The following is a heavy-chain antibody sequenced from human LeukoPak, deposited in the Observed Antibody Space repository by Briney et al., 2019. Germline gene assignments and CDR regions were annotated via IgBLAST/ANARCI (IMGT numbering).Heavy chain of an antibody. J-gene: IGHJ6*03. CDR3: ARDKSRRNYYYYTYV. CDR2: INSDGSST. CDR1: GFTFSSYW. Sequence: GGSLRLSCAASGFTFSSYWMHWVRQAPGKGLVWVSRINSDGSSTSYADSVKGRFTISRDNAKNTLYLQMNSLRAEDTAVYYCARDKSRRNYYYYTYVWGKGTTVTVSS. V-gene: IGHV3-74*01.